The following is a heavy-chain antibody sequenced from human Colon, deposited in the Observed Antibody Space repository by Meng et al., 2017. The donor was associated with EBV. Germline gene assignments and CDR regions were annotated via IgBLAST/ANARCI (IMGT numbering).Heavy chain of an antibody. J-gene: IGHJ4*02. CDR2: IYYTGST. Sequence: VWAPCLVQPSPSLSLACTVSGSSISSGDYYWSGIRQPSGEGMEWIGYIYYTGSTYYSPSLTSRVTISMDTSKNQFALRLSSVTAAGTAVYYCARNYYFDYWGQGTLVTVSS. CDR1: GSSISSGDYY. CDR3: ARNYYFDY. V-gene: IGHV4-30-4*01.